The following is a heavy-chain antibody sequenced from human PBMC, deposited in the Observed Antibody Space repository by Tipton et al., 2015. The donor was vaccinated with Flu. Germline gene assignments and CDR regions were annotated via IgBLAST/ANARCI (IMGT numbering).Heavy chain of an antibody. D-gene: IGHD2-2*01. CDR3: ARGDCSSTSCLDY. J-gene: IGHJ4*02. CDR1: GGSISSYY. V-gene: IGHV4-59*01. Sequence: TLSLTCTVSGGSISSYYWSWIRQPPGKGLEWIGYIYYSGSTNYNPSPKSRVTISADTSNNQFSLKLSSVTAADTAVYYCARGDCSSTSCLDYWGQGTLVTVSS. CDR2: IYYSGST.